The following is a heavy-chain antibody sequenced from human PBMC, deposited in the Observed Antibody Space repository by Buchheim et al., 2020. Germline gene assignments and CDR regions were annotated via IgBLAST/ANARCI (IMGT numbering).Heavy chain of an antibody. J-gene: IGHJ6*02. V-gene: IGHV5-51*01. Sequence: EVQLVQSGAEVKKPGESLKISCKGSGYTFTSYWIGWVRQMPGKGLEWMGIIYPGDSDTRYSPSFQGQVTISADKSISTAYLQWSSLKASDTAMYFCARTEYSSSSGWDYYYYAMDVWGQGTT. D-gene: IGHD6-6*01. CDR1: GYTFTSYW. CDR2: IYPGDSDT. CDR3: ARTEYSSSSGWDYYYYAMDV.